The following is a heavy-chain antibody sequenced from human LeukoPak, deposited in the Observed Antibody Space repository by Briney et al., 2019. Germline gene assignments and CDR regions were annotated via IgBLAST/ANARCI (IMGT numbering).Heavy chain of an antibody. CDR2: IKQDGSEK. Sequence: PGGSLRLSCEASGFTYSSYWLNWVRQAPGKGLEWVANIKQDGSEKYYVDSVKGRFTISRDNARNSLYLQMNSRRVEDTAVYYCARASGYSGSRRWFDPWGQGTLVTVSS. J-gene: IGHJ5*02. V-gene: IGHV3-7*05. D-gene: IGHD5-12*01. CDR1: GFTYSSYW. CDR3: ARASGYSGSRRWFDP.